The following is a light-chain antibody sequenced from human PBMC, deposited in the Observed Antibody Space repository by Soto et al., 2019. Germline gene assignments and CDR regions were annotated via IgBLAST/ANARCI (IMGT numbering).Light chain of an antibody. Sequence: EIVLMQSPGTLSLSPGERATLSCRASQYMTRTYIAWYQQKPGQAPRLLIYAASNRATGIPDKFSGSGSGADYSLTISRLKPEDSPVYYCHQYDKAPQTFGQGTKVEIK. CDR1: QYMTRTY. V-gene: IGKV3-20*01. CDR3: HQYDKAPQT. J-gene: IGKJ2*01. CDR2: AAS.